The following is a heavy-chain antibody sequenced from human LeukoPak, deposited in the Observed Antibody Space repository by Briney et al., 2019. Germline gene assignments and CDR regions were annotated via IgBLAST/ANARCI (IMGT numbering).Heavy chain of an antibody. Sequence: GASVKVSRKASGYTFTGYYMHWVRQAPGQGLEWMGWINPNSGGTNYAQKFQGRVTMTRDTSISTAYMELSRLRSDDTAVDYCARVSVAARNAFDIWGQGTMVTVSS. CDR3: ARVSVAARNAFDI. D-gene: IGHD6-6*01. V-gene: IGHV1-2*02. CDR2: INPNSGGT. J-gene: IGHJ3*02. CDR1: GYTFTGYY.